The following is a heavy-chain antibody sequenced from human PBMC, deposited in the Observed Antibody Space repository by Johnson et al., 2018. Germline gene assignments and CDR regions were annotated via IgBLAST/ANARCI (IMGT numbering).Heavy chain of an antibody. V-gene: IGHV3-30*18. D-gene: IGHD6-13*01. J-gene: IGHJ1*01. CDR3: AKAWEIAAVGTGGYCHH. CDR2: ISYDGSNK. Sequence: QVQLVQSGGGVVQPGRSLRLSCAASGFTFSAYGIHWVRQAPGKGLEWVTVISYDGSNKYFADPVKGRFTISRDNSNNTLYLQMKSLRAEYMAVYCCAKAWEIAAVGTGGYCHHGCQGTLVTVAS. CDR1: GFTFSAYG.